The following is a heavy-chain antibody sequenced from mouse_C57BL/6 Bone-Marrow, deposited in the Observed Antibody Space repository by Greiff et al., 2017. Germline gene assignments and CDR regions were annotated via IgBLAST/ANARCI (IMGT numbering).Heavy chain of an antibody. CDR3: AREDYYGSFWYFDV. CDR2: IYPGSGNT. CDR1: GYSFTSYY. J-gene: IGHJ1*03. D-gene: IGHD1-1*01. Sequence: VQLQQSGPELVKPGASVKISCKASGYSFTSYYIHWVKQRPGQGLEWIGWIYPGSGNTKYNEKFKGKATLTADTSSSTAYMQLSSLTSEYSAVYYCAREDYYGSFWYFDVWGTGTTVTVSS. V-gene: IGHV1-66*01.